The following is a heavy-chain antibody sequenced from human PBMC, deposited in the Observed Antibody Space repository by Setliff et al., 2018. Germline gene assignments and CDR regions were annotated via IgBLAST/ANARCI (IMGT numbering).Heavy chain of an antibody. CDR3: ARGNYDTSGYYTDAVDI. J-gene: IGHJ3*02. Sequence: GGSLRLSCAASGFTVSSSYMTWVRQAPGKGLEWVSVIYTGGSTYYADSMKDRFTISRDTSKNTLYLQMNSLRTEDTAVYYCARGNYDTSGYYTDAVDIWGRGTKVTVSS. CDR1: GFTVSSSY. D-gene: IGHD3-22*01. V-gene: IGHV3-66*02. CDR2: IYTGGST.